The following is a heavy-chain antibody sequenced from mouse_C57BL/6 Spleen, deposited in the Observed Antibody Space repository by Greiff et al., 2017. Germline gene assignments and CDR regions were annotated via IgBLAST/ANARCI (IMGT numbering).Heavy chain of an antibody. V-gene: IGHV1-22*01. CDR2: INPNNGGT. CDR3: ARYDYDEGLFDY. Sequence: EVKLQQSGPELVKPGASVKMSCKASGYTFTDYNMHWVKQSHGKSLEWIGYINPNNGGTSYNQKFKGKATLTVNKSSSTAYMELRSLTSEDSAVYYCARYDYDEGLFDYWGQGTTLTVSS. J-gene: IGHJ2*01. CDR1: GYTFTDYN. D-gene: IGHD2-4*01.